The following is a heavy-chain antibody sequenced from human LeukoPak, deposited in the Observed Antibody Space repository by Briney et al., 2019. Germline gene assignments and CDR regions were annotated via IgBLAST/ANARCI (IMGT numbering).Heavy chain of an antibody. V-gene: IGHV1-69*06. CDR2: IIPIFGTA. Sequence: SVKVSCKASGGTFSSYAISWVQQAPGQGLEWMGGIIPIFGTANYAQKFQGRVTITADKSTSTAYMELSSLRSEDTAVYYCAREYTPYYDSSGYYSDWGQGTLVTVSS. D-gene: IGHD3-22*01. J-gene: IGHJ4*02. CDR1: GGTFSSYA. CDR3: AREYTPYYDSSGYYSD.